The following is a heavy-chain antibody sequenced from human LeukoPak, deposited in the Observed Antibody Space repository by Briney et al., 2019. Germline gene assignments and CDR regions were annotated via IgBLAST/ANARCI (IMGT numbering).Heavy chain of an antibody. V-gene: IGHV4-59*01. CDR2: IYYSGST. CDR1: GGSISSYY. Sequence: SETLSLTCTVSGGSISSYYWSWIRQPPGKGLEWIGYIYYSGSTNYNPSLKSRVTISVDTSKNQFSLKLSSVTAADTAVYYCARDYDNWNDYWGQGTLVTVSS. CDR3: ARDYDNWNDY. J-gene: IGHJ4*02. D-gene: IGHD1-1*01.